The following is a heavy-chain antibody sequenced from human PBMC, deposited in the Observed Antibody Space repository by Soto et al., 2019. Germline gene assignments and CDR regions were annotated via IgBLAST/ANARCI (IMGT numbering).Heavy chain of an antibody. V-gene: IGHV1-2*02. J-gene: IGHJ4*02. Sequence: ASVKVSCKASGYTFSDYYINWVRQAPGQGLEWMGWINPNSGGTKYAPKFQGGVTMTRDTSITTAYMDLSRLRSGDTAVYYCAREPETEKQEGVDFWGQVTLVTVSS. D-gene: IGHD1-1*01. CDR3: AREPETEKQEGVDF. CDR2: INPNSGGT. CDR1: GYTFSDYY.